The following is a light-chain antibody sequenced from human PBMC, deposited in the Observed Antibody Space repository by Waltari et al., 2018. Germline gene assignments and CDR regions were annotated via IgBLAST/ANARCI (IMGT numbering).Light chain of an antibody. CDR1: NIGSKS. CDR3: QVWDSSSDHWL. Sequence: SYVLTQPPSVSVAPGQTATITCGGDNIGSKSVHWYQKKPGQAPVLVIFDDSDRPSGIPERLSGANSDNTATLSINRVEVGDEADYYCQVWDSSSDHWLFGGGTELTVL. J-gene: IGLJ3*02. V-gene: IGLV3-21*02. CDR2: DDS.